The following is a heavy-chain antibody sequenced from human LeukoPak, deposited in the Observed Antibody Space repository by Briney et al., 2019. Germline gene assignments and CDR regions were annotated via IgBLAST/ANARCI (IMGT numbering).Heavy chain of an antibody. CDR1: GFTFSSYA. CDR3: AKDGRYFHWLFPREAFDI. Sequence: PGGSLRLSCAASGFTFSSYAMSWVRQAPGKGLEWVSAISGSGGSTYYADSVKGRFTISRDNSKNTLYLQMNSLRAEDTAVYYGAKDGRYFHWLFPREAFDIWGQGTMVTRAS. J-gene: IGHJ3*02. V-gene: IGHV3-23*01. CDR2: ISGSGGST. D-gene: IGHD3-9*01.